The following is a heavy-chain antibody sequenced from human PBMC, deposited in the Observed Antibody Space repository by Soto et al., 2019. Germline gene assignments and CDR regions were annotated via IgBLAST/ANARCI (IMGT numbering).Heavy chain of an antibody. V-gene: IGHV3-66*01. Sequence: EVQLVESGGGLVQPGGSLRLSCAASGFTVSSNYMSWVRQAPGRGLEWDSVIYSGGSTYYADSVKSRCTISRDNSKNTLYRQMNSLRVEDTAVYYCSRDRIELASGAFDIWGQGTMVTVSS. D-gene: IGHD6-19*01. CDR1: GFTVSSNY. CDR2: IYSGGST. J-gene: IGHJ3*02. CDR3: SRDRIELASGAFDI.